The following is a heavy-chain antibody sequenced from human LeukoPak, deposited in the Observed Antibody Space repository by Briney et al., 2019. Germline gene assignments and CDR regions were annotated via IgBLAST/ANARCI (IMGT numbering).Heavy chain of an antibody. D-gene: IGHD3-9*01. J-gene: IGHJ5*02. CDR1: GGSISSCSYY. V-gene: IGHV4-39*07. Sequence: SETLSLTCTVSGGSISSCSYYWGWIRQPPGKGLEWIGSIYYSGTTYYNPSLKSRVTISVDTSKTQFSLKLSSVTAADTAVYYCAGGSHYDIFTPPANWFDPWGQGTLVTVSS. CDR2: IYYSGTT. CDR3: AGGSHYDIFTPPANWFDP.